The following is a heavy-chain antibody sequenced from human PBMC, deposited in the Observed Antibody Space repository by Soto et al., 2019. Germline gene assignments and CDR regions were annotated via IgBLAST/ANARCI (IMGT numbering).Heavy chain of an antibody. CDR2: ISSSGSTI. J-gene: IGHJ6*02. Sequence: VGSLRLSCAASGFTFSDYYVSWIRQAPGKGLEWVSYISSSGSTIYYADSVKGRFTISRDNAKNSLYLQMNSLRAEDTAVYYCARFAMGDGYSSSWLKKYYYYYGMDVWGQGTTVTVSS. V-gene: IGHV3-11*01. CDR1: GFTFSDYY. CDR3: ARFAMGDGYSSSWLKKYYYYYGMDV. D-gene: IGHD6-13*01.